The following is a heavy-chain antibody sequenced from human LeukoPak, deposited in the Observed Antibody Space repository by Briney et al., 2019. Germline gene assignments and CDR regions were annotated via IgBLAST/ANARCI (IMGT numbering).Heavy chain of an antibody. CDR3: AREGSNWDPFDY. D-gene: IGHD6-13*01. J-gene: IGHJ4*02. Sequence: SETLSLTCTVSGGSISSYYWSWIRQPPGKGLEWIGYIYYSGSTNYNPSLKSRVTISVDTSKNQFSLKLSSVTAADTAVYYCAREGSNWDPFDYWGQGTLVTVSS. V-gene: IGHV4-59*01. CDR1: GGSISSYY. CDR2: IYYSGST.